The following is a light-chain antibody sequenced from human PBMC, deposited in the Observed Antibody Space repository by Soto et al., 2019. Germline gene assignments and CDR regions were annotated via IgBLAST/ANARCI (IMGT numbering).Light chain of an antibody. CDR3: QQYHTWPIT. CDR1: QSLSGN. J-gene: IGKJ4*01. CDR2: GAS. Sequence: NVLTQSPGTLSLPPGERASLSCRASQSLSGNYLAWYQQKPGQAPRRLISGASTGATGIPARFSGSGSGTEFTLTISSLQSEDCAIYYCQQYHTWPITFGGGTKVDIK. V-gene: IGKV3-15*01.